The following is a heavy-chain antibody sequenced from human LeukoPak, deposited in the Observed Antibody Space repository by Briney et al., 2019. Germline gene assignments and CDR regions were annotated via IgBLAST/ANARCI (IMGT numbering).Heavy chain of an antibody. J-gene: IGHJ4*02. Sequence: SETLSLTCTVSGGSISSYYWSWIRQPPGEGLEWIGYIYYSGSTNYNPSLKSRVTISVDTSKNQFSLKLSSVTAADTAVYYCARLRGYSYLYFDYWGQGTLVTVSS. CDR3: ARLRGYSYLYFDY. CDR1: GGSISSYY. CDR2: IYYSGST. V-gene: IGHV4-59*08. D-gene: IGHD5-18*01.